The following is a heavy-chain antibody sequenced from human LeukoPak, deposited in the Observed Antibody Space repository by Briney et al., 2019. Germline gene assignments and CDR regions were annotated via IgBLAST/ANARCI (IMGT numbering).Heavy chain of an antibody. V-gene: IGHV1-2*02. D-gene: IGHD3-22*01. Sequence: ASVKVSCKASGYTFTSYDINWVRQATGQGLEWMGWINPNSGGTNYAQKFQGRVTMTRDTSISTAYMELSRLRSDDTAVYYCAREVPHYYDSSGYYPYFDYWGQGTLVTVSS. J-gene: IGHJ4*02. CDR3: AREVPHYYDSSGYYPYFDY. CDR1: GYTFTSYD. CDR2: INPNSGGT.